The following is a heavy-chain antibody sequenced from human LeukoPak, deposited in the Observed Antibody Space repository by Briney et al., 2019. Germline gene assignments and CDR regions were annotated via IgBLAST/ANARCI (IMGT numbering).Heavy chain of an antibody. Sequence: GGSLRLSCAASGFTFSSYAMHWVRQAPGKGLEYVSAISSNGGSTYYANSVKGRFTISRDNSKNTLYLQTGSLRAEDMAMYYCARDIGDHVAFDSWGQGTMVTASS. CDR1: GFTFSSYA. D-gene: IGHD4-17*01. CDR3: ARDIGDHVAFDS. J-gene: IGHJ3*02. V-gene: IGHV3-64*01. CDR2: ISSNGGST.